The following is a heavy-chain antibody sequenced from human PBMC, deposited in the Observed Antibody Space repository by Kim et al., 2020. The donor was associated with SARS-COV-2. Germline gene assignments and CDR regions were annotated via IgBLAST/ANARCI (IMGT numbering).Heavy chain of an antibody. CDR2: IYYSGST. CDR3: ARASLYYDILTGYPSAHWFDP. D-gene: IGHD3-9*01. CDR1: GGSISSGGYY. V-gene: IGHV4-31*03. Sequence: SETLSLTCTVSGGSISSGGYYWSWIRQHPGKGLEWIGYIYYSGSTYYNPSLKSRVTISVDTSKNQFSLKLSSVTAADTAVYYCARASLYYDILTGYPSAHWFDPWGQGTLVTVSS. J-gene: IGHJ5*02.